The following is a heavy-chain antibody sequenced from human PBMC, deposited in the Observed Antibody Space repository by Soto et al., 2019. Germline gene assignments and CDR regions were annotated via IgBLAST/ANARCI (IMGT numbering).Heavy chain of an antibody. V-gene: IGHV3-23*01. CDR2: IVGSGVVT. Sequence: PGGSLRLSCAASGFTFRSYGMSWVRQAPGKGLEWVSAIVGSGVVTYYAESVKGRFTISRDNSKNTVYLQMNSLRAEDTAVYYCARDWVTIFGVALNWFDPWGQGTLVTVSS. CDR1: GFTFRSYG. CDR3: ARDWVTIFGVALNWFDP. J-gene: IGHJ5*02. D-gene: IGHD3-3*01.